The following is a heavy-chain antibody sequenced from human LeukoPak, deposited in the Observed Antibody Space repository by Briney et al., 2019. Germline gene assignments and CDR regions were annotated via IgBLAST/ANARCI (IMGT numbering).Heavy chain of an antibody. CDR3: ARGASGSSNWYFDL. D-gene: IGHD3-22*01. V-gene: IGHV4-4*07. CDR2: IYTSGST. J-gene: IGHJ2*01. Sequence: PSETLSLTCTVSGGSISSYYWSWIRQPAGKGLEWIRRIYTSGSTNYNPSLKSRVTMSVDTSKNQFSLKLSSVTAADTAVYYCARGASGSSNWYFDLWGRGTLVTVSS. CDR1: GGSISSYY.